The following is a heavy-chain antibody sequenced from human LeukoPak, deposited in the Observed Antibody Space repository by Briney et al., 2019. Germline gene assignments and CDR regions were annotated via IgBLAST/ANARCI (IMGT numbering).Heavy chain of an antibody. D-gene: IGHD5-18*01. J-gene: IGHJ4*02. V-gene: IGHV3-30*18. CDR2: ISYDGSNK. Sequence: QPGGSLRLSCAASGFTFSSYGMHWVRQAPGKGLEWVAVISYDGSNKYYADSVKDRFTISRDNSKNTLYLQMNSLRAEDTAVYYCAKDRARANTAMFDYWGQGTLVTVSS. CDR3: AKDRARANTAMFDY. CDR1: GFTFSSYG.